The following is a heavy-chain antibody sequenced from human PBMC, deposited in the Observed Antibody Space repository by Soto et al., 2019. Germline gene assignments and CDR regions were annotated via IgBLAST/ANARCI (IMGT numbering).Heavy chain of an antibody. D-gene: IGHD2-15*01. J-gene: IGHJ5*02. Sequence: QVQLQESGPGLVQPSQTLSLTCSVSGDSISSGAYFWSWNRHLPGKGLEWLGSISHSGNTFLRPSLRSELSLSMDTSKNRFSLKLTSVTVADTAVYFCARVHCKDALCILPTWFDPWGRRTQVTVS. V-gene: IGHV4-31*01. CDR1: GDSISSGAYF. CDR2: ISHSGNT. CDR3: ARVHCKDALCILPTWFDP.